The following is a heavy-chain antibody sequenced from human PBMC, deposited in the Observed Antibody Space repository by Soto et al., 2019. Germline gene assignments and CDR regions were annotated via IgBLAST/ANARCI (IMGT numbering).Heavy chain of an antibody. CDR1: GGSIRSYC. CDR2: IYYSGST. J-gene: IGHJ6*02. CDR3: ARVRQSPYYDFWSGYYKGYYYYGMDV. V-gene: IGHV4-59*01. D-gene: IGHD3-3*01. Sequence: PSETQSLTWTVSGGSIRSYCWSWIRQPPGKGLEWIGYIYYSGSTNYNPSLKSRVTISVDTSKNQFSLKLSSVTAADTAVYYCARVRQSPYYDFWSGYYKGYYYYGMDVWGQGTTVTVSS.